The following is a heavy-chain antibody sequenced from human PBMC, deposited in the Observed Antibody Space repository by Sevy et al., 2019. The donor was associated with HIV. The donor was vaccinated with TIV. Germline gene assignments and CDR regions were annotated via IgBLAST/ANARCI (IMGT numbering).Heavy chain of an antibody. V-gene: IGHV3-23*01. J-gene: IGHJ6*03. Sequence: GGSLRLSCAVSGFSFDSYGMTWVRQAPGKGLEWVSGISGSGTRTYYADSVKGRFSISRDNSKNRLYLQMNRLRSEDTVIYYCAKGGGGHYDPDEIGYYFYYYNMDVWGKGTTVTVSS. CDR3: AKGGGGHYDPDEIGYYFYYYNMDV. CDR1: GFSFDSYG. CDR2: ISGSGTRT. D-gene: IGHD3-22*01.